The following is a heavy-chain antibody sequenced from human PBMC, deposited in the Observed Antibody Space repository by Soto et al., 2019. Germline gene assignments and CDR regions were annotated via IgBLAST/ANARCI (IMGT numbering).Heavy chain of an antibody. V-gene: IGHV1-18*01. CDR3: TASLEGGEYGANSAFDY. CDR1: GYTFTSYG. D-gene: IGHD4-17*01. CDR2: ISAYNANT. J-gene: IGHJ4*02. Sequence: ASVKVSCKASGYTFTSYGISWVRQAPGQGLEWMGWISAYNANTNYAQKFQERVTISTDMSTNTAYMEVNSLRFDDTAVYYCTASLEGGEYGANSAFDYWGQGTLVTVSS.